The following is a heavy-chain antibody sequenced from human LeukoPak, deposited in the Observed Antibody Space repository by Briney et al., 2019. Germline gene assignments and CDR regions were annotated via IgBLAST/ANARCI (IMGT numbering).Heavy chain of an antibody. V-gene: IGHV3-48*01. D-gene: IGHD6-6*01. J-gene: IGHJ4*02. CDR2: ISSGSSNK. CDR1: GFTFSSYS. CDR3: ARDLYEYSSSSPFDY. Sequence: GGSLRLSCAASGFTFSSYSMNWVRQTPEKGLEWVSYISSGSSNKYYADSVKGRFTISRDNAKNSLYLQMNSLRAEDTAVYYCARDLYEYSSSSPFDYWGQGTLVTVSS.